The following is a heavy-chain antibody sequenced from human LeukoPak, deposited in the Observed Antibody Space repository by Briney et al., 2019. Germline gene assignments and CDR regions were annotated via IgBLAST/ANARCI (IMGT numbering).Heavy chain of an antibody. CDR1: GYTFTSYG. CDR2: ISAYNGNT. Sequence: ASVNVSCTASGYTFTSYGISWVRQAPGQGLEWMGWISAYNGNTNYAQKFQGRVTMTTDTSTSTAYMELRSLRSDDTAVYYCARENDPGYYFDYWGQGTLVTVSS. J-gene: IGHJ4*02. D-gene: IGHD3-9*01. V-gene: IGHV1-18*01. CDR3: ARENDPGYYFDY.